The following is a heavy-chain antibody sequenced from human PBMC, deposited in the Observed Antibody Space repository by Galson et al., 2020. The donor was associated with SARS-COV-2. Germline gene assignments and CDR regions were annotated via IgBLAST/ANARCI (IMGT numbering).Heavy chain of an antibody. V-gene: IGHV3-21*01. CDR3: ARVGDMATTPASYFYDGLDV. D-gene: IGHD1-26*01. CDR2: IGAGCRYM. CDR1: GLPFLCYS. J-gene: IGHJ6*02. Sequence: GEYLKLSCEASGLPFLCYSMMWDRQPPATGLEWVASIGAGCRYMDHAESVKGRFTMYRDNAKKSLSLQMSSLRVADTAVYYCARVGDMATTPASYFYDGLDVWGQGTTVTVSS.